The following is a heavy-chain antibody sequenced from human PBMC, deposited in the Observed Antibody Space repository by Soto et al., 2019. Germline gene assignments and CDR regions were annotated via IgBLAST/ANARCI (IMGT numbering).Heavy chain of an antibody. Sequence: QAQLVQSGTEVKQPGASVRISCKSSGYKFTNYYMYWVRQAPGQGLEWMGVINPSGGSPNYARKFRGRVTMTTDTSTSIGYLEVTRLTSEDTASYYCARARELRDYYYYSRDVWGQGPTVTVSS. CDR2: INPSGGSP. D-gene: IGHD3-16*01. CDR1: GYKFTNYY. V-gene: IGHV1-46*01. CDR3: ARARELRDYYYYSRDV. J-gene: IGHJ6*02.